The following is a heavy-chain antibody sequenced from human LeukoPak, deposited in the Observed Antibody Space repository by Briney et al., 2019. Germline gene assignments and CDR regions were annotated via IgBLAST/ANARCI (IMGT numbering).Heavy chain of an antibody. CDR2: IIPIFGTA. Sequence: ASVKVSCKASGGTFSSYAISWVRQAPGQGLEWMGGIIPIFGTANYAQNFQGRVTMTRDTSTSTVYMELSSLRSEDTAIYYCARIRDGYNDAYDIWGQGTVVTVPS. J-gene: IGHJ3*02. D-gene: IGHD5-24*01. CDR3: ARIRDGYNDAYDI. CDR1: GGTFSSYA. V-gene: IGHV1-69*05.